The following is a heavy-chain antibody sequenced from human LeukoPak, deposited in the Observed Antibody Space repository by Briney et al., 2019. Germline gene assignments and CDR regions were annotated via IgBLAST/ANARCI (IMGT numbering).Heavy chain of an antibody. CDR2: IYYSGST. D-gene: IGHD3-16*01. V-gene: IGHV4-30-4*01. Sequence: SETLSLTCTVSGGSISSGDYYWSWIRQPPGKGLEWIGYIYYSGSTYYNPFLKSRVTISVDTSKNQFSLKLSSVTAADTAVYYCARIPRPYDYVWGSPFDYWGQGTLVTVSS. CDR1: GGSISSGDYY. CDR3: ARIPRPYDYVWGSPFDY. J-gene: IGHJ4*02.